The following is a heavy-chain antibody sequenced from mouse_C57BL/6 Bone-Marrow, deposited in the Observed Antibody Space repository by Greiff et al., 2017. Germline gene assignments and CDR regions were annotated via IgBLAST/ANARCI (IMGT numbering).Heavy chain of an antibody. CDR1: GFTFSSYG. V-gene: IGHV5-6*01. J-gene: IGHJ2*01. Sequence: EVKLMESGGDLVKPGGSLKLSCAASGFTFSSYGMSWVRQTPDKRLEWVATISSGGSYTYYPDSVKGRSTFSTDNATSTLYLQMSSLKSEDTAMYYCARHSDDYYDDYWGQGTTLTVSS. D-gene: IGHD2-4*01. CDR2: ISSGGSYT. CDR3: ARHSDDYYDDY.